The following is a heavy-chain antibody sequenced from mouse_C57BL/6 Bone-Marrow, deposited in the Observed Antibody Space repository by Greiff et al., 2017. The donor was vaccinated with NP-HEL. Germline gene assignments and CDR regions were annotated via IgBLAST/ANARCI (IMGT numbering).Heavy chain of an antibody. D-gene: IGHD4-1*02. CDR2: INPSSGYT. J-gene: IGHJ2*01. Sequence: VQVVESGAELARPGASVKMSCKASGYTFTSYTMHWVKQRPGQGLEWIGYINPSSGYTKYNQKFKDKATLTAAKSSSTTYMQLSRLTSKDSAVYYCARRVNFWGQGTTLTVTS. CDR3: ARRVNF. CDR1: GYTFTSYT. V-gene: IGHV1-4*01.